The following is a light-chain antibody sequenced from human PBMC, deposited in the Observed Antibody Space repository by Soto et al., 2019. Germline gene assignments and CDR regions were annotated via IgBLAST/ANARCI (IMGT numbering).Light chain of an antibody. J-gene: IGKJ2*01. Sequence: DIQMTQSPSTLSASVGDRVTITCRASQFIDRWLAWYQQKPGKAPQYLIFDASSLYAGVPLRFSGSGSGTEFTLTITSLQPDDSATYYCLQYSGSSFTFGQGTSVEIK. V-gene: IGKV1-5*01. CDR1: QFIDRW. CDR2: DAS. CDR3: LQYSGSSFT.